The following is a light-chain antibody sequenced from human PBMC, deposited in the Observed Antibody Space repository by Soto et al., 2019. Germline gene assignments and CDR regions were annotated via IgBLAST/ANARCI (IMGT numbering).Light chain of an antibody. J-gene: IGLJ1*01. CDR1: SSDVGGYNY. CDR2: EVS. CDR3: SSYTSSSTLV. Sequence: QSVLTQPASVSGSPGQSITISCTGTSSDVGGYNYVSWYQQHPDKAPKLMIFEVSYRPSGVSNRFSGSKSGNTASLTISGLQAGDEADYYCSSYTSSSTLVFGTGTKVTVL. V-gene: IGLV2-14*01.